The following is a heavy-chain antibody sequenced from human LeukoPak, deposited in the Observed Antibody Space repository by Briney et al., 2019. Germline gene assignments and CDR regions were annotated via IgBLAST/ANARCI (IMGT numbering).Heavy chain of an antibody. CDR1: GFTFSNYW. J-gene: IGHJ6*02. CDR2: VNRDGSET. CDR3: ARNNGMDV. V-gene: IGHV3-7*03. Sequence: GGSLRLSCAASGFTFSNYWMSWVRQAPGKGLEWVANVNRDGSETYYLDSVKGRFTISKDNAKNSLYLQMNSLRAEDTALYHCARNNGMDVWGQGTTVIVSS.